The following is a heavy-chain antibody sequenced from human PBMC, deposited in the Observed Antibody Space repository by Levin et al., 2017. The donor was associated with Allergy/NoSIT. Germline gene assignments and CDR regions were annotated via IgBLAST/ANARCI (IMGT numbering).Heavy chain of an antibody. CDR3: ASHLTVIRGYGNYGMDV. D-gene: IGHD3-10*01. Sequence: QAGGSLRLSCVASELTFTTYAIHWVRQAPGKGLQWVAVISYDGSNTYYAESVKGRFSLSRDSSKNTLYLQMNSLRAEDTAVYYCASHLTVIRGYGNYGMDVWGQGTTVTVSS. V-gene: IGHV3-30*04. CDR1: ELTFTTYA. J-gene: IGHJ6*02. CDR2: ISYDGSNT.